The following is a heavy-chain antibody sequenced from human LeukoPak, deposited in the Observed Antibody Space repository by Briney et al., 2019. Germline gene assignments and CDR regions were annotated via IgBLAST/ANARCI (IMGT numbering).Heavy chain of an antibody. CDR1: GGSFSGYY. CDR2: INHSGST. Sequence: SETLSLTCAVYGGSFSGYYWSWIRQPPGKGLEWIGEINHSGSTNYNPSLKSRVTISVDTSKNQFSLKLSSVTAADTAVYYCARGGGLRFVDYWGQGTLVTVSS. CDR3: ARGGGLRFVDY. D-gene: IGHD4-17*01. J-gene: IGHJ4*02. V-gene: IGHV4-34*01.